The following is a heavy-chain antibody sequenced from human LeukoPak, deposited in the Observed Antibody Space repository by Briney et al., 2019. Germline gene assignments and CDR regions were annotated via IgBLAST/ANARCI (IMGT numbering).Heavy chain of an antibody. D-gene: IGHD6-6*01. V-gene: IGHV7-4-1*02. CDR3: AKEGSGSSLEY. J-gene: IGHJ4*02. Sequence: ASVKVSCKASGYTFTNSGLNWVQQAPGQGLEWMGWINPNTGNPTYAQGFAGRFVFSLDTSVSTTYLQISSLKAEDTAMYYCAKEGSGSSLEYWGQGTLVTVSS. CDR2: INPNTGNP. CDR1: GYTFTNSG.